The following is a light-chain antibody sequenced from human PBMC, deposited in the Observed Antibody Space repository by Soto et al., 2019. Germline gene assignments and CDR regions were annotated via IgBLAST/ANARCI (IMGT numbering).Light chain of an antibody. Sequence: QSVLTQPPSVSGAPGQRVSISCTGSSSNIGSGYAVHWYQQLPGTAPKLLIYGNTNRPSGVPDRFSGSKSGTSASLAITGLQAEDDADYYCQSYDSSLSAYVFGTATKLTVL. CDR1: SSNIGSGYA. CDR3: QSYDSSLSAYV. J-gene: IGLJ1*01. CDR2: GNT. V-gene: IGLV1-40*01.